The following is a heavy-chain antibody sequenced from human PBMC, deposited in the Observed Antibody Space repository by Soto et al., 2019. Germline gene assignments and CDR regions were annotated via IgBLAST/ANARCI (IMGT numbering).Heavy chain of an antibody. CDR1: GYTFTGYY. CDR2: INPNSGGT. CDR3: ARGLRDSSGKEYFQH. J-gene: IGHJ1*01. Sequence: GASVKVSCKASGYTFTGYYMHWVRQAPGQGLEWMGWINPNSGGTNYAQKFQGWVTMTRDTSISTAYMELSRLRSDDTAVYYCARGLRDSSGKEYFQHWGQGTLVTVSS. V-gene: IGHV1-2*04. D-gene: IGHD3-22*01.